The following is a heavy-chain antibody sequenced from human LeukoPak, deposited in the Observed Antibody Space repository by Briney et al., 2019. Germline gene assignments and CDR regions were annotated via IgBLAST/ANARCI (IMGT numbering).Heavy chain of an antibody. CDR2: IYYSGST. Sequence: SETLSLTCTVSGGSISSYYWSWIRQPPGKGLEWIGYIYYSGSTNYNPSLKSRVTISVDTSKNQFSLKLSSVTAADTAVYYCARANLYGEGDYWGQGTLVTVSS. CDR1: GGSISSYY. CDR3: ARANLYGEGDY. D-gene: IGHD4-17*01. V-gene: IGHV4-59*01. J-gene: IGHJ4*02.